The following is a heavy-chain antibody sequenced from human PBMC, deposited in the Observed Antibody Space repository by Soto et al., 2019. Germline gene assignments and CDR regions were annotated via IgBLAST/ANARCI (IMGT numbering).Heavy chain of an antibody. D-gene: IGHD3-10*01. CDR2: IDSSSSFI. Sequence: EVQLVESGGSLVKPGGSLRLSCAASGFTFSSHAMNWVRQAPGKGLEWISSIDSSSSFIYYADSVKGRFTISRDKAKNSVFLHMSSLRADDTAVYYCARDPLWFGEIGYFDYWGQGALVTVSS. CDR3: ARDPLWFGEIGYFDY. J-gene: IGHJ4*02. V-gene: IGHV3-21*06. CDR1: GFTFSSHA.